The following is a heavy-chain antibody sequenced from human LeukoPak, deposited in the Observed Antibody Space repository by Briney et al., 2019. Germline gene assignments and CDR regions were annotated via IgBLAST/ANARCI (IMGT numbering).Heavy chain of an antibody. V-gene: IGHV3-74*01. D-gene: IGHD5-12*01. J-gene: IGHJ4*02. Sequence: SGGSLRLSCAASGFTFSSYAMSWVRQAPGKGLVWVSRINSDGSSTSYADSVKGRVTISRDNAKKTLYLQMNSLRAEDTAVYYCARGRSGHYFDYWGQGTLVTVSS. CDR1: GFTFSSYA. CDR2: INSDGSST. CDR3: ARGRSGHYFDY.